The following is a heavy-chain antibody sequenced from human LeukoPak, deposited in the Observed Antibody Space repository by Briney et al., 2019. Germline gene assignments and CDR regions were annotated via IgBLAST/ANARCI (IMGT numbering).Heavy chain of an antibody. V-gene: IGHV4-4*07. CDR1: GGSISSYY. J-gene: IGHJ4*02. CDR3: AREGSYRPLDY. Sequence: SETLSLTCTASGGSISSYYWSWIRQPAGKGLEWIGRIYTSGSTNYHPSPMSRVTMSVDTSKNQFSLNLSSVTAADTAVYYCAREGSYRPLDYWGQGTLVTVSS. CDR2: IYTSGST. D-gene: IGHD1-26*01.